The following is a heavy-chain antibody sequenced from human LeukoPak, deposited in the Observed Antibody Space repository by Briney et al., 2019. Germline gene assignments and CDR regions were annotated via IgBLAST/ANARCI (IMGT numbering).Heavy chain of an antibody. J-gene: IGHJ4*02. CDR2: IYYSGST. CDR1: GGSISSSSYY. D-gene: IGHD6-19*01. CDR3: ASPPIQYSSGWYYYY. Sequence: SETLSLTCTVSGGSISSSSYYWGWIRQPPGKGLEWIGSIYYSGSTYYNPSLKSRVTISVDTSKNQFSLKLSSVTAADTAVYYCASPPIQYSSGWYYYYWGQGTLVTVSS. V-gene: IGHV4-39*01.